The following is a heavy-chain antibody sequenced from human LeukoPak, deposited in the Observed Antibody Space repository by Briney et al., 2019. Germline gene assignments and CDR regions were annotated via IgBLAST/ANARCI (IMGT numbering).Heavy chain of an antibody. V-gene: IGHV4-61*01. CDR1: GGSISSGSYY. CDR2: IYYSGNT. CDR3: ARGVSTYYYGIDV. Sequence: PSETLSLTCTVSGGSISSGSYYWSWIRQPPGKGLEWIGYIYYSGNTNYNPSVKSRVTISVDTSKNQFSLKVSSVTAADTAVYYCARGVSTYYYGIDVWGQGTTVTVSS. D-gene: IGHD3-10*01. J-gene: IGHJ6*02.